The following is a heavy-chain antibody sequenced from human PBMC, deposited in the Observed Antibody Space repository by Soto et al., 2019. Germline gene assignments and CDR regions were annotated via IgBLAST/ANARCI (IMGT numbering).Heavy chain of an antibody. J-gene: IGHJ1*01. CDR3: XXXXXXXXXXXXXHH. CDR2: VSHDESIK. Sequence: QVQLVESGGGVVQPGRSLRLSCAASGFTFSGYVMHWVRQAPGKGLEWVAVVSHDESIKVYADSVNGRFTISRDNSKXXXXXXXXXXXXXXXXXXXXXXXXXXXXXXXXXHHWGQGTLVTVSS. V-gene: IGHV3-30*04. CDR1: GFTFSGYV.